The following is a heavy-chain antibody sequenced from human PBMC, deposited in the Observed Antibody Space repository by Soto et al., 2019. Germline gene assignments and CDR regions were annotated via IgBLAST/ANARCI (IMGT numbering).Heavy chain of an antibody. D-gene: IGHD2-15*01. J-gene: IGHJ4*02. CDR3: VTGWSEY. CDR1: GFNFGDYS. CDR2: ISSRDTFI. V-gene: IGHV3-21*06. Sequence: GGSLRLSCVASGFNFGDYSMNWVRQAPGKGLEWVASISSRDTFIQYGDSVRGRFTISRDNARNALYLHLNDVRAEDTALYYCVTGWSEYWGQGTLVTVSS.